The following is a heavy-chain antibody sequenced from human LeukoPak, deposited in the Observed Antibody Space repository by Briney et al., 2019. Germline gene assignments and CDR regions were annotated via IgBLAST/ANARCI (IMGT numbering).Heavy chain of an antibody. CDR1: GGSISSGGYY. D-gene: IGHD1-26*01. Sequence: SETLSLTCTVSGGSISSGGYYWSWIRQHPGKGLEWIGYIYYSGSTYYNPSLKSRVTISVDTSKNQFSLKLSSVTAADTAVYYCARASHVSGNWYFDLWGRGTLVTVSS. J-gene: IGHJ2*01. CDR3: ARASHVSGNWYFDL. CDR2: IYYSGST. V-gene: IGHV4-31*03.